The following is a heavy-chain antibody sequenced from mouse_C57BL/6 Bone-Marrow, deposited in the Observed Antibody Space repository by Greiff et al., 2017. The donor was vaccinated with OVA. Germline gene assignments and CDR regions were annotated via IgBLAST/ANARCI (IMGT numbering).Heavy chain of an antibody. CDR1: GYTFTSYW. CDR3: AITRLIAWFAY. CDR2: IDPSDSET. J-gene: IGHJ3*01. Sequence: QVQLQQPGAELVRPGSSVKLSCKASGYTFTSYWMHWVKQRPIQGLEWIGNIDPSDSETHYNQKFKDKATLTVDKSSSTAYMQLSSLTSEDSAVFYCAITRLIAWFAYWGQGTLLTVSA. V-gene: IGHV1-52*01. D-gene: IGHD6-5*01.